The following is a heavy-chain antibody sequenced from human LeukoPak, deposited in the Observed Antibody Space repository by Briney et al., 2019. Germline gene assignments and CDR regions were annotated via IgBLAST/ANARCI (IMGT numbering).Heavy chain of an antibody. CDR2: IRVGDVT. CDR1: GFAVSNKF. D-gene: IGHD3-16*01. V-gene: IGHV3-53*01. CDR3: AREDNGGATDDGFDV. J-gene: IGHJ3*01. Sequence: GGSLRLSCAASGFAVSNKFMYWVRQAPGKGLEWVSVIRVGDVTYYADSVKGRFTTSRDSSKNTVYLQMESLRVEDTAVYYCAREDNGGATDDGFDVWGRGTVVIVSS.